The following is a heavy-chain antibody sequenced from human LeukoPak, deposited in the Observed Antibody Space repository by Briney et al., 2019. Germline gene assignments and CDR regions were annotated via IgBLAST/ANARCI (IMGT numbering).Heavy chain of an antibody. V-gene: IGHV3-15*01. CDR2: IKSKTDGGTT. CDR1: GFTFSNAW. D-gene: IGHD4-23*01. CDR3: ATVYGGKGNDY. Sequence: WGVLRLSCAASGFTFSNAWMSWVRQAPGKGLEWVGRIKSKTDGGTTDYAAPVKGRFTISRDDSKNTLYLQMNSLRAGDTAVYYCATVYGGKGNDYWGQGTLVTVSS. J-gene: IGHJ4*02.